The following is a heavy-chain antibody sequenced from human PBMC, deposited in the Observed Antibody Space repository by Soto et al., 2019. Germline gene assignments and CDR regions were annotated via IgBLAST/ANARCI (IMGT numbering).Heavy chain of an antibody. CDR1: GGTFSSYA. Sequence: VASVKVSCKASGGTFSSYAISWVRQAPGQGLEWMGGIIPIFGTANYAQKFQGRVTITADKSTSTAYMELSSLRSEDTAVYYCARRGGVEYYYGMDVWGQGTTVTVSS. CDR2: IIPIFGTA. V-gene: IGHV1-69*06. CDR3: ARRGGVEYYYGMDV. J-gene: IGHJ6*02. D-gene: IGHD3-16*01.